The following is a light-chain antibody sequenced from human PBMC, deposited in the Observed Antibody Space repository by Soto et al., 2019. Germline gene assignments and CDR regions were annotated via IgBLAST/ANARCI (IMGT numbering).Light chain of an antibody. CDR3: QQYNSYPLT. J-gene: IGKJ4*01. CDR2: KAS. Sequence: DIQMTQSPSTLSASVGDRVTITCRASQSISSWLAWYQQKPGKAPKRLIYKASSLESGVPSRFSGSGSGTEFTLTISRLQHDDFATYYCQQYNSYPLTFGGGTKVEIK. CDR1: QSISSW. V-gene: IGKV1-5*03.